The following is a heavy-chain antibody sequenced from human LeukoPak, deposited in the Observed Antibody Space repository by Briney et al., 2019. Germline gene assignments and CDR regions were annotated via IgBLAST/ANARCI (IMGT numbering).Heavy chain of an antibody. Sequence: SETLSLTCTVSGASVSSFFWSWIRQPPGKGLEWIGYMYYGDRTNYNPSLKSRATISVDPSNRQISLSLTSVTAADTAFYYCARTRAPYGDYLKYFDYWGQGVLVTVSS. CDR3: ARTRAPYGDYLKYFDY. J-gene: IGHJ4*02. CDR2: MYYGDRT. CDR1: GASVSSFF. V-gene: IGHV4-59*02. D-gene: IGHD4-17*01.